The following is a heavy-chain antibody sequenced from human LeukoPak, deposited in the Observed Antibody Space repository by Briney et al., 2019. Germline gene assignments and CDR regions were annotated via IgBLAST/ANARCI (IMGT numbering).Heavy chain of an antibody. CDR1: GGSISSSNW. CDR3: ARDTATVTTDTNWFDP. V-gene: IGHV4-4*02. CDR2: IYHSGST. Sequence: SETLSLTCAVSGGSISSSNWWSWVRQPPGKGLEWIGEIYHSGSTNYNPSLKSRVTISVDKSKNQFSLKLSSVTAADTAVYYCARDTATVTTDTNWFDPWGQGSLVTVSS. D-gene: IGHD4-17*01. J-gene: IGHJ5*02.